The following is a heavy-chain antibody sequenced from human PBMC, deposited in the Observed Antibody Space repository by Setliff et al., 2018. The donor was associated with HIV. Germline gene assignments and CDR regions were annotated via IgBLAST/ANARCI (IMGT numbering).Heavy chain of an antibody. D-gene: IGHD3-22*01. Sequence: SETLSLTCAVYGGSFSGYYWSWIRQPPGKGLEWIGEINHSGSTNYNPSLKSRVTISVDTSKNQFSLKLSSVTAADTAVYYCARNPAIPFHDSSGYYYRYYYYYMDVWGKGTTVTVSS. CDR2: INHSGST. J-gene: IGHJ6*03. CDR3: ARNPAIPFHDSSGYYYRYYYYYMDV. V-gene: IGHV4-34*01. CDR1: GGSFSGYY.